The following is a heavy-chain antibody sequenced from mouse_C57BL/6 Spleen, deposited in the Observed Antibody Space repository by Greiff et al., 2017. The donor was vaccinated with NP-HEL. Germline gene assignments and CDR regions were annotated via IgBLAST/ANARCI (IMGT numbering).Heavy chain of an antibody. CDR3: ASTGDWEENDFDY. CDR2: IWTGGGK. D-gene: IGHD4-1*01. J-gene: IGHJ2*01. CDR1: GFSLTSYA. Sequence: VKLVESGPGLVAPSQCLSITCTVSGFSLTSYAISWVRQPPGKGLEWLGVIWTGGGKNYNSALKSRLSISKDNSKRQVFIKMKSLQTDDTARYYCASTGDWEENDFDYWGQGTTLTVSS. V-gene: IGHV2-9-1*01.